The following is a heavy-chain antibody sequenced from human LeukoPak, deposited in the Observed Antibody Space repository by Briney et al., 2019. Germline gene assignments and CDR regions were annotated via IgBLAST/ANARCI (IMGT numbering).Heavy chain of an antibody. V-gene: IGHV4-39*07. J-gene: IGHJ3*02. D-gene: IGHD5-12*01. Sequence: SETLSLTCTVSGGSISSSSYYWGWIRQPPGKGLEWIGSIYYSGSTYYNPSLKSRVTISVDTSKNQFSLKLSSVTAADTAVYYCARRPPVATINVGAFDIWGQGTMVTVSS. CDR3: ARRPPVATINVGAFDI. CDR2: IYYSGST. CDR1: GGSISSSSYY.